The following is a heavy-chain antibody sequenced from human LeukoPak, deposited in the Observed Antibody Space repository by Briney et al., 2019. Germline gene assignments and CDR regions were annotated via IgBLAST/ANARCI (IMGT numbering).Heavy chain of an antibody. CDR3: ASGTGLGY. Sequence: GGSLRLSCAASGFTFSSYDMNWIRQAPGKGLEWVSYISSSGRTIYYTGSVKGRFTISRDNAKNSLYLQMNRLTSEDTAVYYWASGTGLGYCGQGTLVTVSS. V-gene: IGHV3-48*03. CDR1: GFTFSSYD. J-gene: IGHJ4*02. CDR2: ISSSGRTI. D-gene: IGHD7-27*01.